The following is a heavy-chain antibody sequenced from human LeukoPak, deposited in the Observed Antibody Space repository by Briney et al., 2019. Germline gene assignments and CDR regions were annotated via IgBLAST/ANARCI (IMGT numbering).Heavy chain of an antibody. J-gene: IGHJ4*02. V-gene: IGHV1-24*01. Sequence: ASVKVSCKVSGYTLTELSMHWVRQAPGKGLEWMGGFDPEDGETIYAQKFQGRVTMTEDTSTDTAYMELSSLRSEDTAVYYCARESLPAVAGTYYFDFWGQGTLVTVSS. D-gene: IGHD6-19*01. CDR3: ARESLPAVAGTYYFDF. CDR2: FDPEDGET. CDR1: GYTLTELS.